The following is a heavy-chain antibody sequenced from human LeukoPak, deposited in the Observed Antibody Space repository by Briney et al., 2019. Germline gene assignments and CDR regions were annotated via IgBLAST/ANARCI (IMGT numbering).Heavy chain of an antibody. CDR3: ARQPYCSSTSCYRFGPAPYGMDV. J-gene: IGHJ6*02. CDR2: IYYSGST. CDR1: GGSISSSSYY. Sequence: SETLSLTCTVSGGSISSSSYYWGWIRQPPGKGLEWIGSIYYSGSTYYNPSLKSRVAISVDTSKNQFSLKLSSVTAADTAVYYCARQPYCSSTSCYRFGPAPYGMDVWGQGTTVTVSS. D-gene: IGHD2-2*01. V-gene: IGHV4-39*01.